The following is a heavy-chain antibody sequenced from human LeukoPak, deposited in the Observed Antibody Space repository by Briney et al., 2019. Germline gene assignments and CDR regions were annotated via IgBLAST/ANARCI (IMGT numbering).Heavy chain of an antibody. CDR2: ISSGSSYI. CDR1: GYTFRSYS. Sequence: GGPLSLPCGASGYTFRSYSMNGLRQAPGKGLEWVSSISSGSSYIYYANSVKGRSTISRDNAKNSLYLQMNSLRAEDKAVYYCAGEDYFDYWGQGTLVTVSS. J-gene: IGHJ4*02. CDR3: AGEDYFDY. V-gene: IGHV3-21*01.